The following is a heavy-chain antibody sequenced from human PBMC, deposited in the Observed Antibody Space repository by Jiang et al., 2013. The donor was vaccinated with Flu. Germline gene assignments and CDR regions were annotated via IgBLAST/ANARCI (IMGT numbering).Heavy chain of an antibody. Sequence: SGAEVKKPGASVKVSCKASDYTFTSHGINWVRQAPGQGLEWMGWITTYNGNAGYAQNLQGRITMTTDTSTSTAYMELRSLRSDDTAVYYCARARTSGSYLFDAFDMWGQGTMVTVSS. CDR2: ITTYNGNA. CDR3: ARARTSGSYLFDAFDM. V-gene: IGHV1-18*01. J-gene: IGHJ3*02. CDR1: DYTFTSHG. D-gene: IGHD1-26*01.